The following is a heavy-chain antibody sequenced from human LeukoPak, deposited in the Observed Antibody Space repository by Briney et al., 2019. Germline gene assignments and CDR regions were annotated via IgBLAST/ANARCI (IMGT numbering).Heavy chain of an antibody. CDR1: GGSISSYY. D-gene: IGHD3-22*01. CDR2: IYYSGST. CDR3: ARVVGQNYYDSSGYYLDY. J-gene: IGHJ4*02. V-gene: IGHV4-59*01. Sequence: SETLSLTCTVFGGSISSYYWSWIRQPPGKGLEWIGYIYYSGSTNYNPSLKSRVTISVDTSKNQFSLKLSSVTAADTAVYYCARVVGQNYYDSSGYYLDYWGQGTLVTVSS.